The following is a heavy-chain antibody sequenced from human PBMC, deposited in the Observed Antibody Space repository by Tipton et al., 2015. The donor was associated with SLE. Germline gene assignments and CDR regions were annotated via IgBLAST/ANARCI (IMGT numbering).Heavy chain of an antibody. J-gene: IGHJ5*02. CDR1: GGSISTYF. CDR3: ARLEDPFGIFGVPKGWFDP. V-gene: IGHV4-59*01. CDR2: VYYSGST. D-gene: IGHD3-3*02. Sequence: TLSLTCTISGGSISTYFWSWIRQPPGKGLEWIGYVYYSGSTHYNPSLTSRVSMSVDTSKNQFSLKLTSVTAADTAVCYCARLEDPFGIFGVPKGWFDPWGQGTLVTVSS.